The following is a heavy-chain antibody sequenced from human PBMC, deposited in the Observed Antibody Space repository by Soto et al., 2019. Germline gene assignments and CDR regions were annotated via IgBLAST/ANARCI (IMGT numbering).Heavy chain of an antibody. J-gene: IGHJ4*02. CDR3: AKGSGSSWDLIDY. V-gene: IGHV3-23*01. Sequence: EVQLLESGGGLVQPGGSLRLSCEASGFTFSSYAMNWVRQAPGKGLEWVSAVSGSGGSTYYTDSVKGRFPISRDNSKNTLYLQMNSLRAEDTAVCYCAKGSGSSWDLIDYWGQGTLVTVSS. D-gene: IGHD6-13*01. CDR1: GFTFSSYA. CDR2: VSGSGGST.